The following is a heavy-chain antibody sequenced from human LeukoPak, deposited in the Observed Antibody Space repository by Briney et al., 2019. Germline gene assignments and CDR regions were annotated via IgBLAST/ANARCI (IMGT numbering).Heavy chain of an antibody. CDR3: AVKTTFWY. CDR2: IRQDGSDK. D-gene: IGHD3-3*01. CDR1: GFTFSSYW. Sequence: GGSLRLSCAASGFTFSSYWMSWVRQAPGKGLEWVANIRQDGSDKYYVDSVKGRFTISRDNSKNTLYLQMNSLRAEDTAVYYCAVKTTFWYWGQGTLVTVSS. J-gene: IGHJ4*02. V-gene: IGHV3-7*03.